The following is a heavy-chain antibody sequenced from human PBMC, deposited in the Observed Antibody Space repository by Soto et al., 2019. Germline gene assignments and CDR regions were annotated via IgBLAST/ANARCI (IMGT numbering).Heavy chain of an antibody. CDR2: IYNSGGS. CDR3: VGTGTTDDY. D-gene: IGHD4-17*01. Sequence: QVQLQESGPGLVKPSQTLSLTCSVSGASVRSGDYYWSSIRQAHGQGLEWIGYIYNSGGSYYNPSLKGRLTISIDTSKYQFSLKLNSVTAADTAIYYCVGTGTTDDYWGRGTLVTVSS. CDR1: GASVRSGDYY. J-gene: IGHJ4*02. V-gene: IGHV4-30-4*01.